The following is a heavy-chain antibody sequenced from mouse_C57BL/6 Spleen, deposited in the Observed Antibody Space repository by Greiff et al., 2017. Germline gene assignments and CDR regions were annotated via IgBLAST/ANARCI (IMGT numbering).Heavy chain of an antibody. D-gene: IGHD1-1*01. Sequence: VKLMESGAELVKPGASVKISCKASGYAFSSYWMNWVKQRPGKGLEWIGQIYPGDGDTNYNGKFKGKATLTADKSSSTAYMQLSSLTSEDSAVYFCARRLYYYGSSYFDYWGQGTTLTVSS. CDR2: IYPGDGDT. CDR3: ARRLYYYGSSYFDY. J-gene: IGHJ2*01. V-gene: IGHV1-80*01. CDR1: GYAFSSYW.